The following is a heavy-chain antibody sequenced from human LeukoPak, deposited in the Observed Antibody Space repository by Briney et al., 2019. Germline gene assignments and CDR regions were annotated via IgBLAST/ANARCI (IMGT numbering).Heavy chain of an antibody. CDR2: IRYDGSNT. CDR3: ASDGRRSGSYSNYLDY. V-gene: IGHV3-30*02. CDR1: GFTFSSSG. J-gene: IGHJ4*02. Sequence: PGGSLRLSCAASGFTFSSSGMHWVRQSPGKGLEWVAFIRYDGSNTYYADSVKGRFTISRDNSKNTLFLQMSSLRAEDAALYYCASDGRRSGSYSNYLDYWGQGTLVTVSS. D-gene: IGHD3-10*01.